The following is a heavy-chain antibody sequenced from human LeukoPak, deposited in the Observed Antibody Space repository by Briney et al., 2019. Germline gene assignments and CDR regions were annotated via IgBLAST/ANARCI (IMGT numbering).Heavy chain of an antibody. Sequence: SGGSLRLSCAASGFTFSSYSMNWVRQAPGKGLEWVSYISSSSSTVYYADSVKGRFTISRDNAKNSLYLQMNSLRAEDTAVYYCARRPNHYDTSGYDYWGQGTLVTVSS. CDR3: ARRPNHYDTSGYDY. CDR2: ISSSSSTV. J-gene: IGHJ4*02. CDR1: GFTFSSYS. D-gene: IGHD3-22*01. V-gene: IGHV3-48*01.